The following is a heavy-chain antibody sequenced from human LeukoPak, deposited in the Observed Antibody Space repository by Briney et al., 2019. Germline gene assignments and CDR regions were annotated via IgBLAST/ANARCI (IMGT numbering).Heavy chain of an antibody. CDR3: ARDPGYNILTGYYND. V-gene: IGHV3-11*01. J-gene: IGHJ4*02. CDR1: GFTFSDYY. CDR2: ISSGAGNI. D-gene: IGHD3-9*01. Sequence: PGGSLRLSCAASGFTFSDYYMSWIRQAPGEGLEWVSYISSGAGNIYYADSVKGRFTISRDNAKNSLYLQMNSLRAEDTAVYYCARDPGYNILTGYYNDWGQGTLVTVSS.